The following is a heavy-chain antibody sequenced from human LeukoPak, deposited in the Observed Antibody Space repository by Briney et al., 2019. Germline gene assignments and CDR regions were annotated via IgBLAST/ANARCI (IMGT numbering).Heavy chain of an antibody. CDR3: ASTKGYYFDY. J-gene: IGHJ4*02. CDR1: GYSISSGYY. D-gene: IGHD3-3*01. V-gene: IGHV4-38-2*02. Sequence: SETLSLTCTVSGYSISSGYYWGWIRQPPGKGLEWIGSIYHSGSTYYNPSLRSRVTISVDTSKNQFSLKLSSVTAADTAVYYCASTKGYYFDYWGQGTLVTVSS. CDR2: IYHSGST.